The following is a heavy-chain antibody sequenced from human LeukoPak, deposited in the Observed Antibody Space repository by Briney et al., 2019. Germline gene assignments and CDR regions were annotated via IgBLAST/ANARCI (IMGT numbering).Heavy chain of an antibody. Sequence: SETLSLTCTVSGGSMSSYYWNWIRQPPGKGLEWIGYIYYSGSTNYNPSLKSRVTISVDTSKNQFSLKLSSVTAADTAVYYCARSTYYYDSSGIKGFDYWGQGTLVTVSS. V-gene: IGHV4-59*01. D-gene: IGHD3-22*01. J-gene: IGHJ4*02. CDR1: GGSMSSYY. CDR3: ARSTYYYDSSGIKGFDY. CDR2: IYYSGST.